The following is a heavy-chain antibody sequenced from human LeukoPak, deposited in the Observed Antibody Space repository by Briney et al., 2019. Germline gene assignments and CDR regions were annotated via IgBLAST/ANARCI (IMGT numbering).Heavy chain of an antibody. D-gene: IGHD5-24*01. Sequence: GGSLRLSCAASGFTFSSYGMNWVRQAPGKRLEWVSYISSSSDSIYYADSVKGRFTISRDNSKNTLFLQMNSLRDDDTAVYYCVRGVGVSRFNYFDPWGQGTLVVVSS. V-gene: IGHV3-48*02. CDR2: ISSSSDSI. CDR3: VRGVGVSRFNYFDP. CDR1: GFTFSSYG. J-gene: IGHJ5*02.